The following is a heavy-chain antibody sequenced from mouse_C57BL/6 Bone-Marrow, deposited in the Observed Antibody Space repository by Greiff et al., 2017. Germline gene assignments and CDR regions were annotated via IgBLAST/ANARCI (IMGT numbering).Heavy chain of an antibody. CDR3: ARFPHYYGSSVAWFAY. V-gene: IGHV1-81*01. D-gene: IGHD1-1*01. J-gene: IGHJ3*01. CDR1: GYTFTSYG. Sequence: QVQLQQSGAELARPGASVKLSCKASGYTFTSYGISWVKQRTGQGLEWIGEIYPRSGNTYYNEKFKGKATLTADKSSSTAYMELRSLTSEDSAVYFCARFPHYYGSSVAWFAYWGQGTLVTVSA. CDR2: IYPRSGNT.